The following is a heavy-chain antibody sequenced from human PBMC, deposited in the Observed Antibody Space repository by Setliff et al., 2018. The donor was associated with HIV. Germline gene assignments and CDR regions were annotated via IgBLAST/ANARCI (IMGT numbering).Heavy chain of an antibody. CDR2: IGPYNGRT. CDR3: ARSPRYSSGWYDSYFDQ. D-gene: IGHD6-19*01. J-gene: IGHJ4*02. Sequence: ASVKVSCKTSGYMFIAYGMSWVRRAPGQGLEWMGWIGPYNGRTEYAQEFQGRVSLTIDTSASTAYMELSRLRSDDTAVYYCARSPRYSSGWYDSYFDQWGQGTLVTVSS. CDR1: GYMFIAYG. V-gene: IGHV1-18*01.